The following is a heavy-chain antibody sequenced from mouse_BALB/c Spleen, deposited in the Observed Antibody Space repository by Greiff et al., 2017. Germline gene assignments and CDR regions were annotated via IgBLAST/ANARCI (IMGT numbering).Heavy chain of an antibody. CDR1: GFTFSSFG. Sequence: EVKLVESGGGLVQPGGSRKLSCAASGFTFSSFGMHWVRQAPGKGLEWVAYISSGSSTIYYADTVKGRFTITGDNPKNTLFLQMTSLRSEDTAMYYCARQYGKGSDAMDYWGQGTSVTVSS. J-gene: IGHJ4*01. D-gene: IGHD2-10*02. CDR2: ISSGSSTI. CDR3: ARQYGKGSDAMDY. V-gene: IGHV5-17*02.